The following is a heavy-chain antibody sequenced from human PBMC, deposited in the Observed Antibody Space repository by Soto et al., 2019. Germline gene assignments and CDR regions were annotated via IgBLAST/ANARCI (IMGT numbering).Heavy chain of an antibody. Sequence: EVQLVESGGGLIEPGRSLRLSCAASGFNFDDHAMNWVRLAPGKGLEWVSGISANGAFDGYANSVRGRFTISRDHAKNSLFLQLNSLRREDTAVYYCTRDMFRTITTIDYWGQGTLVTVSS. CDR3: TRDMFRTITTIDY. CDR2: ISANGAFD. V-gene: IGHV3-9*01. D-gene: IGHD1-20*01. CDR1: GFNFDDHA. J-gene: IGHJ4*02.